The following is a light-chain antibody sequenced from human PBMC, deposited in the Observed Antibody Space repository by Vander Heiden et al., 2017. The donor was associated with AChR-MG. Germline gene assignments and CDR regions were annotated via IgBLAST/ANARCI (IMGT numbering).Light chain of an antibody. J-gene: IGKJ1*01. CDR3: QQYNDWPPWT. CDR2: DTS. CDR1: QSVSSY. V-gene: IGKV3-15*01. Sequence: EIVMTQTPATLSVSPGERVTLSCRASQSVSSYLAWYQQKPGQAPRLLIYDTSTRATGLPARFSGSGSGTEFTLTISSLQSEDFAVYYCQQYNDWPPWTFGQGTKVEMK.